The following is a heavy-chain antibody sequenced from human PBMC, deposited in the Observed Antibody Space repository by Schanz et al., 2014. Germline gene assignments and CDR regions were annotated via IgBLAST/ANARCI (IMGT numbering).Heavy chain of an antibody. CDR2: IYINSGST. Sequence: EVQLVESGGGLIQPGGSLRLSCAVSGFSVSTNYMSWVRQAPGKGLEWVSSIYINSGSTNYADSVKGRFIISRDSSKITLFLQMNSLRAEDTAVYFCARDEGRDGYNLAFDVWGQGTLVTVSS. J-gene: IGHJ3*01. CDR3: ARDEGRDGYNLAFDV. D-gene: IGHD5-12*01. V-gene: IGHV3-53*01. CDR1: GFSVSTNY.